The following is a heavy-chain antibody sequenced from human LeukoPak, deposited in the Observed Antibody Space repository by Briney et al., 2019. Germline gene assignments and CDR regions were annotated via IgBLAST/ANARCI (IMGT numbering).Heavy chain of an antibody. CDR1: GGSISSGGYS. J-gene: IGHJ4*02. D-gene: IGHD4-17*01. Sequence: SETLSLTCAVSGGSISSGGYSWSWIRQPPGKGLEWIGYIYYSGSTYYNPSLKSRVTISVDTSKNQFSLKLSSVTAADTAVYYCARVPTTVTTRYYFDYWGQGTLVTVSS. CDR3: ARVPTTVTTRYYFDY. V-gene: IGHV4-30-4*07. CDR2: IYYSGST.